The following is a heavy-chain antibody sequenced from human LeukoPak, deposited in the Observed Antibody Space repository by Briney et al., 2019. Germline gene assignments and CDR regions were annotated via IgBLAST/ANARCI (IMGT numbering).Heavy chain of an antibody. CDR3: AAYSGSLNRTFDY. CDR2: IIPIFGTA. V-gene: IGHV1-69*01. J-gene: IGHJ4*02. D-gene: IGHD1-26*01. CDR1: RGTFSSYA. Sequence: SVMVSCKASRGTFSSYAIICLRLAPGQGLEWMGGIIPIFGTANYAQKIEGRVKITADDSTSTSHIELSTLRSEDSSVYHSAAYSGSLNRTFDYWGQGTLVTFS.